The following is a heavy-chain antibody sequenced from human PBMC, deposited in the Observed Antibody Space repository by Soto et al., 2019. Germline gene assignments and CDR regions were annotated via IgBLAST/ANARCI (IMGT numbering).Heavy chain of an antibody. D-gene: IGHD6-19*01. CDR3: ARDAVAGTAATTSYYFDY. J-gene: IGHJ4*02. CDR1: GFTFSSYS. V-gene: IGHV3-21*01. CDR2: ISSSSSYI. Sequence: GGSLRLSCAASGFTFSSYSMNWVRQAPGKGLEWVSSISSSSSYIYYADSVKGRFTISRDNAKNSLYLQMNSLRAEDTAVYYCARDAVAGTAATTSYYFDYWGQGTLGTVSS.